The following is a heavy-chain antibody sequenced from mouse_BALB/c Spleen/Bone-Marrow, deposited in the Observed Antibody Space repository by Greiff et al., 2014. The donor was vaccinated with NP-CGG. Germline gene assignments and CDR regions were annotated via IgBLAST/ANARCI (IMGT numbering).Heavy chain of an antibody. D-gene: IGHD1-1*01. CDR2: ISSGGST. CDR3: ARGYYDSKYDWCFDV. J-gene: IGHJ1*01. CDR1: GFTFSRYA. V-gene: IGHV5-6-5*01. Sequence: EVKLMESGGGLVKPGGSLKLSCAVSGFTFSRYAMSWVRQTPEKRLEWVASISSGGSTYYPDSVKGRFTISRDNARNILYLQMSSLRSEDTAMYYCARGYYDSKYDWCFDVWGAGTTVTVSS.